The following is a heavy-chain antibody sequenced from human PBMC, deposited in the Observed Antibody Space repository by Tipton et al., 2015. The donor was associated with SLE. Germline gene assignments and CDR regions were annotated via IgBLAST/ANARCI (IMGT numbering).Heavy chain of an antibody. V-gene: IGHV3-48*03. D-gene: IGHD2-15*01. CDR3: ARDMAAADAFDI. CDR2: ISSSGSTI. CDR1: GFTFSSYE. J-gene: IGHJ3*02. Sequence: GSLRLSCAASGFTFSSYEMNWVRQAPGKGLEWVSYISSSGSTIYYADSVKGRFTISRDNAKNSLYLQMNSLRAEDTAVYYCARDMAAADAFDIWGQGTMVTVSS.